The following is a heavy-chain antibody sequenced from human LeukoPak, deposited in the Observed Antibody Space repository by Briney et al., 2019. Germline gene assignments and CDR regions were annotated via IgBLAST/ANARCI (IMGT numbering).Heavy chain of an antibody. J-gene: IGHJ3*02. Sequence: GGSLRLSCAASGFTFSSYAMHWVRQAPGKGLEWVAVISYDGSNKYYADSVKGRFTISRDNSKNTLYLQMNSLRAEDTAVYYCARDSQPFGEYHDSSGYYSLGAFDIWGQGTMVTVSS. V-gene: IGHV3-30*04. CDR2: ISYDGSNK. CDR3: ARDSQPFGEYHDSSGYYSLGAFDI. D-gene: IGHD3-22*01. CDR1: GFTFSSYA.